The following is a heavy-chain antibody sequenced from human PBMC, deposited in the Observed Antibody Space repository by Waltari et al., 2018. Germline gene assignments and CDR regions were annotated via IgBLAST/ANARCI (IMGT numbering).Heavy chain of an antibody. CDR3: ARDSLYGKGDV. CDR1: GFRFREYW. D-gene: IGHD2-2*02. Sequence: EQLVESGGGLVQPGGSLRLSCAASGFRFREYWMNWVRQAPGKGRGWVAYIKQPGSDVEYLDSVRGRFTISRDNAKNTLYLQMNSLRDEDTAVYYCARDSLYGKGDVWGQGTMVTVS. V-gene: IGHV3-7*01. J-gene: IGHJ3*01. CDR2: IKQPGSDV.